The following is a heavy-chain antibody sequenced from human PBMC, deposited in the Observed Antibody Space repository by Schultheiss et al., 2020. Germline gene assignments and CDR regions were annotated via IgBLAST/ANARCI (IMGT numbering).Heavy chain of an antibody. D-gene: IGHD2-2*01. CDR1: GYTFTSYA. J-gene: IGHJ6*02. CDR3: ARDLGYCGSTSCYGMDV. Sequence: ASVKVSCKASGYTFTSYAMHWVRQAPGQRLEWMGWINAGNGTTKYSQKFQGRVTMTTDTSSNMAYMELRSLRSDDTAVYYCARDLGYCGSTSCYGMDVWGQGTTVTVSS. V-gene: IGHV1-3*01. CDR2: INAGNGTT.